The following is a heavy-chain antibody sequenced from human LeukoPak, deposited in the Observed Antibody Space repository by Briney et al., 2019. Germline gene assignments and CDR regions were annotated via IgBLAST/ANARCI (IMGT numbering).Heavy chain of an antibody. Sequence: GGSLRLSCAASGFAFSSRIVSWVRQAPGEGLEWVSSISSSGDSTNYRDSVKGRFTISRDNFQRTVYLQMSSLRAEDTAVYYCAKDAQRGFDYSNSLDNWGQGTLVTVSS. D-gene: IGHD4-11*01. CDR2: ISSSGDST. V-gene: IGHV3-23*01. J-gene: IGHJ4*02. CDR1: GFAFSSRI. CDR3: AKDAQRGFDYSNSLDN.